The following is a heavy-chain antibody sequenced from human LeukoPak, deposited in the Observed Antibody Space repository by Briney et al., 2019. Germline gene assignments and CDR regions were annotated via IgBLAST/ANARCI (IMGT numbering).Heavy chain of an antibody. CDR1: GGTFSSYA. D-gene: IGHD6-13*01. J-gene: IGHJ3*02. V-gene: IGHV1-2*02. CDR3: ARGGLRQQLPKEAFDI. CDR2: INPNSGGT. Sequence: ASVKVSCKASGGTFSSYAISWVRQAPGQGLEWMGWINPNSGGTNYAQKFQGRVTMTRDTSISTAYMELSRLRSDDTAVYYCARGGLRQQLPKEAFDIWGQGTMVTVSS.